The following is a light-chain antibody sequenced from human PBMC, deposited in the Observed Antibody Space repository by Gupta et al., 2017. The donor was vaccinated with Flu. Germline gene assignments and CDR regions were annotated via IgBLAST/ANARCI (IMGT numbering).Light chain of an antibody. CDR3: GQHKNYPHT. CDR1: QNIRND. V-gene: IGKV1-17*01. CDR2: SAS. J-gene: IGKJ2*01. Sequence: DIHLTQSPSSLSASVGDTVTITFRVSQNIRNDLGWYQQKPGKAPKRLIYSASTRETGVPSRFSGSGSGTEFTLTIRSLQPEDFATYYCGQHKNYPHTFGQGTKLEI.